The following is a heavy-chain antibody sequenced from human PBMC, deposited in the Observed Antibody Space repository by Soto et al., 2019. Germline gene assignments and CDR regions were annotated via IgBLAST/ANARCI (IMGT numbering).Heavy chain of an antibody. J-gene: IGHJ4*02. V-gene: IGHV4-39*01. CDR3: ARSLAATTLRIYYFDY. D-gene: IGHD2-15*01. CDR2: IYYSGST. Sequence: SETLSLTCTVSGGSISSSSYYWGWIRQPPGKGLEWIGSIYYSGSTYYNPSLKSRVTISVDTSKNQFSLKLSSVTAADTAVYYCARSLAATTLRIYYFDYWGQGTLVTVSS. CDR1: GGSISSSSYY.